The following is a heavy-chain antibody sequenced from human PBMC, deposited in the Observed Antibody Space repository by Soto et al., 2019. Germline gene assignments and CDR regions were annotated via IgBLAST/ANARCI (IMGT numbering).Heavy chain of an antibody. CDR1: GFTFSSFW. J-gene: IGHJ5*02. V-gene: IGHV3-7*01. CDR3: SRSLNP. CDR2: INPDGSEK. Sequence: GGSLRLSCAASGFTFSSFWMDWVRQAPGKGLEWVANINPDGSEKHYVDSVKGRFTISRDNVRNSLYLQMSSLTAEDSALYYCSRSLNPWGQGTRVTVYS.